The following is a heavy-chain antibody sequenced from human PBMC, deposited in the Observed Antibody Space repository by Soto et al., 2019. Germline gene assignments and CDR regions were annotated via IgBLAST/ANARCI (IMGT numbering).Heavy chain of an antibody. Sequence: GGSLRLSCAASGFTFSSYAMSWVRQAPGKGLEWVSAISGSGGSTYYADSVKGRFTISRDNSKNTLYLQMNSLRAEDTAVYYCAKARITMIVVVITPYFDYWGQGTLVTVPQ. CDR2: ISGSGGST. J-gene: IGHJ4*02. CDR1: GFTFSSYA. CDR3: AKARITMIVVVITPYFDY. D-gene: IGHD3-22*01. V-gene: IGHV3-23*01.